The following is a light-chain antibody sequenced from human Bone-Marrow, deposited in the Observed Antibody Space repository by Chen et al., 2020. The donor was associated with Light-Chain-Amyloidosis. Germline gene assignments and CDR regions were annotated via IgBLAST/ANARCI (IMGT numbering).Light chain of an antibody. CDR1: DLPTKY. J-gene: IGLJ2*01. Sequence: SYALTQPPSVSVSPGQTARITCSGDDLPTKYAYWYQHKPGQAPVLVIHRDTERPSGISERFCGSSAGTTATLAISGVQEEDEADYHCQSADSSGTYEVIFGGGTKLTVL. V-gene: IGLV3-25*03. CDR2: RDT. CDR3: QSADSSGTYEVI.